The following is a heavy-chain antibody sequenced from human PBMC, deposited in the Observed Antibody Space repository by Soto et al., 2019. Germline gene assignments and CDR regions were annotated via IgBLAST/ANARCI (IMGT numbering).Heavy chain of an antibody. CDR3: TTTLDYPIFGVVIIS. Sequence: GGSLRLSCAASAFTLSNAWMSWVRQAPGKGLEWVGRIKSKTDGGTTDYAAPVKGRFTISRDDSKNTLYLQMNSLKTEDTVVYYCTTTLDYPIFGVVIISWGQGTLVTVSS. V-gene: IGHV3-15*01. J-gene: IGHJ5*02. D-gene: IGHD3-3*01. CDR1: AFTLSNAW. CDR2: IKSKTDGGTT.